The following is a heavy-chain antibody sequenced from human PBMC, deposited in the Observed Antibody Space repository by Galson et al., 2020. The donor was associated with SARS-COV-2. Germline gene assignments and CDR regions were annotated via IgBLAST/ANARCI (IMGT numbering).Heavy chain of an antibody. Sequence: ETSETLSLTCTVPGGSIGSNYWSWIRQPPGKGLEWIGYIYYTGSTNYNSSLKSRVTIAVDTSNKHFSLKLTSVTAADTAVYFCTRARSPSHSWFDPWGQGTLVTVSS. V-gene: IGHV4-59*01. CDR3: TRARSPSHSWFDP. CDR1: GGSIGSNY. J-gene: IGHJ5*02. CDR2: IYYTGST.